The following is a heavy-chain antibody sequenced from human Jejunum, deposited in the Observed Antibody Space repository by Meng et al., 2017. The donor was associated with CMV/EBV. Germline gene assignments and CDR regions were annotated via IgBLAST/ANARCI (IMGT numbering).Heavy chain of an antibody. CDR2: ISGSSTYI. CDR3: ARAIDYGDPNWFDT. D-gene: IGHD4-17*01. CDR1: GFTFTSYS. J-gene: IGHJ5*02. V-gene: IGHV3-21*01. Sequence: SGFTFTSYSITWVRQAPGKGLEWLSYISGSSTYIYHADSVKGRFTISRDNAKNSVYLQMNGLRAEDAAVYYCARAIDYGDPNWFDTWGQGTLVTVSS.